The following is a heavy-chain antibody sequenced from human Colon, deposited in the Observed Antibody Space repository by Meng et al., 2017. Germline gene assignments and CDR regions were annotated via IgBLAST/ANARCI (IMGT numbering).Heavy chain of an antibody. CDR2: IYYSGST. Sequence: SETLSLTCTVSGGSISSGGYYWSWIRQHPGKGLEWNGYIYYSGSTYYNPSLKSRVTISVDKSKNQFSLKLSSVTAADTAVYYCARLRKYYGSGSYYPNWFDPWGQGTLVTVSS. J-gene: IGHJ5*02. CDR3: ARLRKYYGSGSYYPNWFDP. D-gene: IGHD3-10*01. CDR1: GGSISSGGYY. V-gene: IGHV4-31*03.